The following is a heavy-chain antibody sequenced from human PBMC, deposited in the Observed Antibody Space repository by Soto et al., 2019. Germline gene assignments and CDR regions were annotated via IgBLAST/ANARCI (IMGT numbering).Heavy chain of an antibody. V-gene: IGHV3-23*01. CDR1: GFTFSSYA. Sequence: LRLSCAASGFTFSSYAMSWVRQAPGKGLEWVSAISGSGGSTYYADSVKGRFTISRDNSKNTLYLQMNSLRAEDTAVYYCAKDLGTITMVRGVIIDYYGMDVWGQGTTVTVSS. CDR3: AKDLGTITMVRGVIIDYYGMDV. J-gene: IGHJ6*02. D-gene: IGHD3-10*01. CDR2: ISGSGGST.